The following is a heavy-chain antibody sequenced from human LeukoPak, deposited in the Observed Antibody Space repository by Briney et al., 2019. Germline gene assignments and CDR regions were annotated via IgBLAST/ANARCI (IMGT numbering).Heavy chain of an antibody. CDR1: GFTLSSYA. D-gene: IGHD3-10*01. V-gene: IGHV3-23*01. J-gene: IGHJ4*02. CDR2: ITGTGGVT. Sequence: GGSLRLSCAASGFTLSSYAMGWVRQAPGKGLEWLSTITGTGGVTYYADSVKGRFTISGDSSKTTLYLQMNSLRAEGTAVYYCAKEVSGSGSYYGGNDYWGQGTLVIVSS. CDR3: AKEVSGSGSYYGGNDY.